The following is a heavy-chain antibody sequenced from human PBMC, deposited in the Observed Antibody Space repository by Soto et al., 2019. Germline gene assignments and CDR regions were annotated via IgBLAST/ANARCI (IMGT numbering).Heavy chain of an antibody. CDR3: ASNDPDRPVRHRFDY. V-gene: IGHV4-30-4*01. CDR2: IYYSGSP. CDR1: GGSISSGDYY. J-gene: IGHJ4*02. D-gene: IGHD1-1*01. Sequence: PSETLSLTCTVSGGSISSGDYYWSWIRQPPGKGLEWIGYIYYSGSPYYNLSLKSRVTISLDTSKNQFSLKLGSVTAADTAVYYCASNDPDRPVRHRFDYWGQGTLVTVSS.